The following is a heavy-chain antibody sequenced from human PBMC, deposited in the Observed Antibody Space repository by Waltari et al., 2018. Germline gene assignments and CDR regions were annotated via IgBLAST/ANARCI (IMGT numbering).Heavy chain of an antibody. CDR3: AREACSGGSFTSRGGNFAFDI. CDR1: GYTFTIYF. V-gene: IGHV1-46*01. CDR2: INPNGGGT. J-gene: IGHJ3*02. Sequence: QVQLVQSGAEGKRPGASVKLSCKSSGYTFTIYFMHWVRQAPGQGLEWMAVINPNGGGTGDEQKFQDRVTMTRDTSTSTVYMELSGLGSEDTAIYYCAREACSGGSFTSRGGNFAFDIWGQGTMVIVSS. D-gene: IGHD2-15*01.